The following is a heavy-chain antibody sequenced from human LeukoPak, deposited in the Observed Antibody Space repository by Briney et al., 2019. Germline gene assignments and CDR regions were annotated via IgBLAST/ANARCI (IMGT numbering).Heavy chain of an antibody. J-gene: IGHJ5*02. D-gene: IGHD1-1*01. CDR2: INPNSGNT. CDR3: ARGPFSFDP. V-gene: IGHV1-8*02. Sequence: ASVKVSCKASGYTFTGYYMHWVRQAPGQGLEWMGWINPNSGNTGYARKFQGRVTMTRNTSISTAYMELSGLRSEDTAVYYCARGPFSFDPWGQGTLVTVSS. CDR1: GYTFTGYY.